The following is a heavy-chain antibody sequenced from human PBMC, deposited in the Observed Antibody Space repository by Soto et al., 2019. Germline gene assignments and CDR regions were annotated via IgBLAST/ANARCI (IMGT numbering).Heavy chain of an antibody. J-gene: IGHJ5*02. V-gene: IGHV1-69*02. D-gene: IGHD2-15*01. CDR3: AIRIGCSGGSCYSNGFDP. Sequence: QVQLVQSGAEVQKPGSSVKVSCKASGGTFSSYTISWVRQAPGQGLEWMGRIIPILGIANYAQKFQGRVTITEDKSTSTAYMELSSLRSEDTAVYYWAIRIGCSGGSCYSNGFDPWGQGTLVTVSS. CDR2: IIPILGIA. CDR1: GGTFSSYT.